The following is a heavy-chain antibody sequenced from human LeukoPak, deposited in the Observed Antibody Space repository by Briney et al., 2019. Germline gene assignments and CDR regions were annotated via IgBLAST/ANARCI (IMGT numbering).Heavy chain of an antibody. V-gene: IGHV1-2*02. CDR3: ARTHGYCSSTSCYYYYGMDV. Sequence: ASVKVSCKASGYTFTGYYMHWVRQAPGQGLEWMGWINPNSCGTNYAQKFQGRVTMTRDTSISTAYMELSRLRSDDTAVYYCARTHGYCSSTSCYYYYGMDVWGQGTTVTVSS. CDR1: GYTFTGYY. CDR2: INPNSCGT. D-gene: IGHD2-2*01. J-gene: IGHJ6*02.